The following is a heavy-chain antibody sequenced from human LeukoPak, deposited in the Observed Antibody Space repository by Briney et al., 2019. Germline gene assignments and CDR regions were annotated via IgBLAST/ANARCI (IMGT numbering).Heavy chain of an antibody. D-gene: IGHD3-22*01. CDR2: INHSGST. J-gene: IGHJ6*03. CDR3: ARRFGYDSSGYYYSSLYYYYYMDV. V-gene: IGHV4-34*01. Sequence: SETLSLTCAVYGGSFSGYYWNWIRQPPGKGLEWIGEINHSGSTNYNPSLKSRVTISVDTSKNQFSLKLSSVTAADTAVYYCARRFGYDSSGYYYSSLYYYYYMDVWGKGTTVTISS. CDR1: GGSFSGYY.